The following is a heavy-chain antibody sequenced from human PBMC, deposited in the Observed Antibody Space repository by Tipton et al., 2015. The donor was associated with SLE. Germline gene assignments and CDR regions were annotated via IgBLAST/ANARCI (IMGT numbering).Heavy chain of an antibody. D-gene: IGHD1-26*01. CDR1: GGSISSHY. CDR3: ASIVGATHYYYMDV. V-gene: IGHV4-59*08. Sequence: TLSLTCTVSGGSISSHYWSGIRQPPGKGLEWIGYIYYSGSTNYNPALKSRVTISVDTSKNQFSLKLSSVTAADTAVYYCASIVGATHYYYMDVWGKGTTVTVSS. J-gene: IGHJ6*03. CDR2: IYYSGST.